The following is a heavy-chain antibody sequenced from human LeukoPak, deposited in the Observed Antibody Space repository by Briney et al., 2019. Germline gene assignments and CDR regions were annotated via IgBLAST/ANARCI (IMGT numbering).Heavy chain of an antibody. V-gene: IGHV1-2*02. J-gene: IGHJ5*02. Sequence: GASAKVSCKASGYTFTGYYMHWVRQAPGQGLEWMGWINPNSAGTNYAQNFQGRVTMTRDTSINTAYMELSRLKSDDTAIYYCARESGLRGGGFDPWGQGTLVTVSS. D-gene: IGHD5-12*01. CDR3: ARESGLRGGGFDP. CDR2: INPNSAGT. CDR1: GYTFTGYY.